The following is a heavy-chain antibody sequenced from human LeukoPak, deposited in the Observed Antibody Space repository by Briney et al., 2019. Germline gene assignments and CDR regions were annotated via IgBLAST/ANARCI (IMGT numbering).Heavy chain of an antibody. V-gene: IGHV4-39*01. CDR2: IYYSGST. CDR1: GGSISSSSCY. J-gene: IGHJ3*02. Sequence: SETLSLACTVSGGSISSSSCYWGWIRQPPGKGLEWIGSIYYSGSTYYNPSLKSRVTISVDTSKNQFSLKLSSVTAADTAVYYCARAPVWTRGAFDIWGQGTMVTVSS. D-gene: IGHD2-8*01. CDR3: ARAPVWTRGAFDI.